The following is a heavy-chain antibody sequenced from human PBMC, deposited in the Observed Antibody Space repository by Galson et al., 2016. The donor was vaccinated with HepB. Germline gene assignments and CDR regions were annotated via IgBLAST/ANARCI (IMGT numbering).Heavy chain of an antibody. CDR3: ARDLGGATAAPWRGWFDP. D-gene: IGHD6-13*01. J-gene: IGHJ5*02. CDR2: IKQDGSEK. V-gene: IGHV3-7*03. CDR1: GFTFSDYW. Sequence: LRLSCAASGFTFSDYWMSWVRQAPGKGLEWVANIKQDGSEKYYVDSVKGRFTISRDNAKNSLYLQMNSLRAEDTAVYYCARDLGGATAAPWRGWFDPWGQGTLLTVSS.